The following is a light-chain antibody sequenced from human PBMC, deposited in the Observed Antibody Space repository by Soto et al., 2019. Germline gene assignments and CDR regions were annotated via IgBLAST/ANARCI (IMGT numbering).Light chain of an antibody. CDR2: GAS. CDR3: QQYNDWPLT. CDR1: QSVSSN. Sequence: EIGITQSPSTLSVSSGERATLSCRASQSVSSNLAWHQQKPGQAPRLLIYGASTRATGIPARFSGSGSGTEFTLTISSLQSEDFAVYYCQQYNDWPLTFGGGTKVDIK. J-gene: IGKJ4*01. V-gene: IGKV3-15*01.